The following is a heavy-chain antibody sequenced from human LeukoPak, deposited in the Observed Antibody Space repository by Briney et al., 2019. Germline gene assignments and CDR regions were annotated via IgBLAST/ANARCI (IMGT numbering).Heavy chain of an antibody. Sequence: PSETLSLTCTVSGGFIRSSPYYWGWLRQPPGKGLEWIGNIFYSGSAYYNPSLKSRVTISVDTSQNQLSLKVRSVTATDTAVYYCTRQGVVVSSTQADYWGHGTLVTVSS. D-gene: IGHD2-15*01. CDR2: IFYSGSA. V-gene: IGHV4-39*01. J-gene: IGHJ4*01. CDR1: GGFIRSSPYY. CDR3: TRQGVVVSSTQADY.